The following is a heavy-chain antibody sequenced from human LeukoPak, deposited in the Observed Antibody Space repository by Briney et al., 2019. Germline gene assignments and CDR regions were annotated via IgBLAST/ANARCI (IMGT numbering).Heavy chain of an antibody. CDR1: GFTFSSYA. D-gene: IGHD4-17*01. V-gene: IGHV3-23*01. CDR3: AKVTGDGDFFYYFDY. J-gene: IGHJ4*02. Sequence: GRSLRLSCAASGFTFSSYAMSWVRQAPGKGLEWVSAISGSGGSTYYADSVKGRFTISRDNSKNTLYLQMNSLRAEDTAVYYCAKVTGDGDFFYYFDYWGQGTLVTVSP. CDR2: ISGSGGST.